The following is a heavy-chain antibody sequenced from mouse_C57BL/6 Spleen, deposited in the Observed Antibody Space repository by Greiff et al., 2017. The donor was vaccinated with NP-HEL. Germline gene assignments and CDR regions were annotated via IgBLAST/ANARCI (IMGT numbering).Heavy chain of an antibody. CDR1: GYTFTSYG. J-gene: IGHJ4*01. CDR2: IYPRSGNT. Sequence: QVQLKHSGAELARPGASVKLSCKASGYTFTSYGISWVKQRTGQGLEWIGEIYPRSGNTYYNEKFKGKATLTADKSSSTAYMELRSLTSEDSAVYFCARRPITTVVGRDYAMDYWGQGTSVTVSS. D-gene: IGHD1-1*01. CDR3: ARRPITTVVGRDYAMDY. V-gene: IGHV1-81*01.